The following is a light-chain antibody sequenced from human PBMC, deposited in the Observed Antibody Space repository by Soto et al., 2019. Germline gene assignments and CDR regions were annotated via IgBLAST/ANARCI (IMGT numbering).Light chain of an antibody. Sequence: EIVMTQSPATLSVSPGERATLSCRASQSVSSNLAWYQQKPDQAPRLLIYGASTRATGIPARFSGSGSGTEFRVTISSLQSEDFAVYYCQQYNNWPQTFGQGTKVEIK. J-gene: IGKJ1*01. V-gene: IGKV3-15*01. CDR1: QSVSSN. CDR3: QQYNNWPQT. CDR2: GAS.